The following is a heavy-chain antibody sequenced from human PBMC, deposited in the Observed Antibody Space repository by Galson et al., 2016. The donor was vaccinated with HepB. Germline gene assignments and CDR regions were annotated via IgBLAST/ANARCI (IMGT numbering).Heavy chain of an antibody. CDR3: AKGGHWLLRGPGWFDP. V-gene: IGHV3-23*01. D-gene: IGHD6-19*01. CDR2: IMGSGVTP. J-gene: IGHJ5*02. Sequence: SLRLSCAASGFTFSSYAMSWVRQAPGKGLEWVSLIMGSGVTPSVADPVKGRFTFSRTNSKNTLYLQMTSLRVADTAIYYCAKGGHWLLRGPGWFDPWGQGTLVSVSS. CDR1: GFTFSSYA.